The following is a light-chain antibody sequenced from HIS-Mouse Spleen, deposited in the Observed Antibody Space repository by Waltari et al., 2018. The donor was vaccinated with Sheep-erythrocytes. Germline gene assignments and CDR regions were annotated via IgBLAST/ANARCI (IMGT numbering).Light chain of an antibody. CDR2: EGS. CDR3: CSYAGSSTLV. V-gene: IGLV2-23*01. J-gene: IGLJ2*01. CDR1: SSDVGSYNL. Sequence: SPEQSITISCTGTSSDVGSYNLVSWYQQHPGKAPKLMIYEGSKRPSGVSNRFSGSKSGNTASLTISGLQAEDEADYYCCSYAGSSTLVFGGGTKLTVL.